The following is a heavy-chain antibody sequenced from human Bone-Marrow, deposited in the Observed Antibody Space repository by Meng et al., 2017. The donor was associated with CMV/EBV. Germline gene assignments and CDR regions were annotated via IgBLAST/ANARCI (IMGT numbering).Heavy chain of an antibody. CDR2: IYYSGST. V-gene: IGHV4-39*07. Sequence: SETLSLTCTVSGGSISSSSYYWGWIRQPPGKGLEWIGSIYYSGSTYYNPSLKSRVTISVDTSKNQFSLKLSSVTAADTAVYYCARYRNSEYYDFWSGYYNWFDPWGQGNLVNVTS. CDR3: ARYRNSEYYDFWSGYYNWFDP. J-gene: IGHJ5*02. CDR1: GGSISSSSYY. D-gene: IGHD3-3*01.